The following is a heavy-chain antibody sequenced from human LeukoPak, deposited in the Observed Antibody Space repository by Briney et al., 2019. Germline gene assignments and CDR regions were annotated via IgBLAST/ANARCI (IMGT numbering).Heavy chain of an antibody. CDR1: GFTVSNNY. V-gene: IGHV3-53*01. CDR3: AREYQGMDV. J-gene: IGHJ6*02. CDR2: IYSGGST. D-gene: IGHD2-2*01. Sequence: GGSLRLSCAASGFTVSNNYMNWVRQAPGKGLEWVSVIYSGGSTHYPDSVKGRFAISRDNSKNTLYLQMNSLRAEDTAAYYCAREYQGMDVWGQGTTVTVS.